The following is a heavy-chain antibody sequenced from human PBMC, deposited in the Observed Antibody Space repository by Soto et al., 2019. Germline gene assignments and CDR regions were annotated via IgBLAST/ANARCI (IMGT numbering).Heavy chain of an antibody. Sequence: PXVSLRLSCEASGFTFSSYWMTWVRQAPGKGLEWVANIRQDGSEEDYVDSVKGRFTISRDNAKNSLYLQMNSLRVEDTAVYYCARDASGGRYWYFDLWGRGTLVTVSS. J-gene: IGHJ2*01. V-gene: IGHV3-7*03. CDR2: IRQDGSEE. CDR3: ARDASGGRYWYFDL. D-gene: IGHD2-15*01. CDR1: GFTFSSYW.